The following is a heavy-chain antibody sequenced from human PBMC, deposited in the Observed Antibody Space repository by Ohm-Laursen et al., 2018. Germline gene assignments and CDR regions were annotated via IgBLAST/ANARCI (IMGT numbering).Heavy chain of an antibody. Sequence: SLRLSCTASGFTFSDYYMSWIRQAPGKGLEWVGRIKSKTDGGTTDYAAPVKGRFTISRDDSKNTLYLQMNSLKTEDTAVYYCTTDGMGYSGYDFPSYWGQGTLVTVSS. J-gene: IGHJ4*02. V-gene: IGHV3-15*01. CDR3: TTDGMGYSGYDFPSY. CDR2: IKSKTDGGTT. CDR1: GFTFSDYY. D-gene: IGHD5-12*01.